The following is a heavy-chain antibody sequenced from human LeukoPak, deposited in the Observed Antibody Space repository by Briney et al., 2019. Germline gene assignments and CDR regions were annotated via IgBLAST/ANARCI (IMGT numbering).Heavy chain of an antibody. D-gene: IGHD3-3*01. CDR1: GGSFSGYY. CDR2: INHSGST. CDR3: ARGLEVTRYFDL. Sequence: SETLSLTCAVYGGSFSGYYWSWIRQPPGKGLEWIGEINHSGSTNYNPSHKSRVTISVDTSKNQFSLKLSSVTAADTAVYYCARGLEVTRYFDLWGRGTLVTVSS. V-gene: IGHV4-34*01. J-gene: IGHJ2*01.